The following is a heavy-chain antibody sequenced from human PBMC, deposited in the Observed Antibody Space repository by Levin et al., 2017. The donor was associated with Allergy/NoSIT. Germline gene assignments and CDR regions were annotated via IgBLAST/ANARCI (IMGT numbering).Heavy chain of an antibody. D-gene: IGHD3-3*01. CDR2: ISSSGSTI. CDR1: GFTFSDYY. V-gene: IGHV3-11*01. CDR3: ARDQSYDVWSGSGVDY. Sequence: PGGSLRLSCAASGFTFSDYYMSWIRQAPGKGLEWVSYISSSGSTIYYADSVKGRFTISRDNAKNSLYLQMNSLRAEDTAVYYCARDQSYDVWSGSGVDYWGQGTLVTVSS. J-gene: IGHJ4*02.